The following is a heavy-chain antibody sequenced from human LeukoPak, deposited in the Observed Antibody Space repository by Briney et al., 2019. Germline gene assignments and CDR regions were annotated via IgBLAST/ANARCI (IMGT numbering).Heavy chain of an antibody. D-gene: IGHD3-3*01. V-gene: IGHV3-21*01. Sequence: GGSLRLSCAASGFTFSTYSINWVRQAPGKGLEWVSSISSSSTYIYYADSVKGRLTISRDNAKNSLYLQMNSLRAEDTAVYYCARVPYDFWSGYFDYWGQGTLVTVSS. CDR2: ISSSSTYI. J-gene: IGHJ4*02. CDR3: ARVPYDFWSGYFDY. CDR1: GFTFSTYS.